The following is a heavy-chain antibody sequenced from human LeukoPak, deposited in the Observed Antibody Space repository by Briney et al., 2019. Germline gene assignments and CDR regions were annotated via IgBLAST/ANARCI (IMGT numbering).Heavy chain of an antibody. Sequence: PGGSLRLSCAASGFTFSNYWMSWVRQAPGKGLEWVANINQGGSEKYYLNSVKGRFTISRDNAKNSLYLQMNSLRTDDTAIYYCVRDGSGYDYWGQGTLVTVFS. V-gene: IGHV3-7*05. CDR2: INQGGSEK. J-gene: IGHJ4*02. CDR1: GFTFSNYW. CDR3: VRDGSGYDY. D-gene: IGHD6-19*01.